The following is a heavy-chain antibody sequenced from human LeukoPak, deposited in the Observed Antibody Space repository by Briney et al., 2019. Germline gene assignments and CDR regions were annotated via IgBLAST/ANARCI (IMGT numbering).Heavy chain of an antibody. Sequence: GGSLRLSCAASRFTFSSYAMSWVRQAPGKGPKWVSAISGSGGSTSYADAVKGRFTISRDNSKNTLSLQMNSLRAEDTAVYYCANAGGDSRPHDYWGQGTLVTVSS. V-gene: IGHV3-23*01. CDR3: ANAGGDSRPHDY. CDR1: RFTFSSYA. D-gene: IGHD2-21*02. CDR2: ISGSGGST. J-gene: IGHJ4*02.